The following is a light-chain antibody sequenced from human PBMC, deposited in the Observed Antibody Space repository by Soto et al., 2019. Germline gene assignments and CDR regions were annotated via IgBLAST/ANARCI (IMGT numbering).Light chain of an antibody. CDR1: QVISSS. CDR2: DVS. J-gene: IGKJ4*01. Sequence: AIQLTQSPSSLSASVGDRVTITCRASQVISSSLAWYQHKPGEAPKLLIYDVSTLNSGVPSRFSGSGSGTDYTLTITSLQPEDFATYYCEQFEAYPLTFGGGTTV. V-gene: IGKV1-13*02. CDR3: EQFEAYPLT.